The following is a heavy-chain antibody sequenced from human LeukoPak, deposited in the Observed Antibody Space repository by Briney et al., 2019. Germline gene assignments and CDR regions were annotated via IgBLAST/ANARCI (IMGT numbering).Heavy chain of an antibody. CDR3: AKDCIVGATTVNYFDY. V-gene: IGHV3-23*01. CDR2: ISGNDGTT. Sequence: PGGSLRLSCAASGFTFSSYAMSWVRQAPGKGLEWVSGISGNDGTTHYADSVKGRFTISRDNSKNTLYLQMNSLRAEDTAVYYCAKDCIVGATTVNYFDYWGQGTLVTVSS. J-gene: IGHJ4*02. CDR1: GFTFSSYA. D-gene: IGHD1-26*01.